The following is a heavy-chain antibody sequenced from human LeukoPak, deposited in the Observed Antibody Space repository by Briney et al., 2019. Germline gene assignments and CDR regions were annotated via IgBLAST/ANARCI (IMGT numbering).Heavy chain of an antibody. D-gene: IGHD5-24*01. CDR2: ISSSSSYI. V-gene: IGHV3-21*01. CDR3: ARESDGDGYNSFDY. J-gene: IGHJ4*02. Sequence: GGSLRLSCAASGFTFSSYSMNWVRQAPGKGLEWVSSISSSSSYIYYADSVKGRFTISRDNAKNSLYLQMNSLRAEDTAVYYCARESDGDGYNSFDYWGQGTLVTVSS. CDR1: GFTFSSYS.